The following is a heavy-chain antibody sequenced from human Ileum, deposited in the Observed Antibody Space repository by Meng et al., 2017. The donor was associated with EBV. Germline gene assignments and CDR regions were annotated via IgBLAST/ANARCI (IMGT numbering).Heavy chain of an antibody. CDR3: ATQESRDGHNPY. D-gene: IGHD5-24*01. CDR2: MYHSGTT. J-gene: IGHJ4*02. Sequence: QVQLQESGPGLVXPXXXXXLTCVVSGGSISSSYWWTWVRQSPGKGLEWIGEMYHSGTTNYNPSLKSRVTISMGKSNNQLSLKLNSVTAADTAVYYCATQESRDGHNPYWGQGTLVTVSS. V-gene: IGHV4-4*02. CDR1: GGSISSSYW.